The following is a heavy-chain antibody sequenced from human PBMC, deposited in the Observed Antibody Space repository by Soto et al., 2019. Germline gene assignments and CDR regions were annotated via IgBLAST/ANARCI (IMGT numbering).Heavy chain of an antibody. J-gene: IGHJ3*02. CDR1: GFTFSSYG. Sequence: QVQLVESGGGVVQPGRSLRLSCAASGFTFSSYGMHWVRQAPGKGLEWVAVISYDGSNKYYADSVKGRFTISRDNSKNTLYLQMNSLRAEDTAVYYCARGFHDYGDLHDAFDIWGQGTMVTVSS. CDR3: ARGFHDYGDLHDAFDI. D-gene: IGHD4-17*01. CDR2: ISYDGSNK. V-gene: IGHV3-30*03.